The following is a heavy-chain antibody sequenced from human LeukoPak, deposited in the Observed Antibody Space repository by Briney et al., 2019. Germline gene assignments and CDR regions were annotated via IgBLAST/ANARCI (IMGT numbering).Heavy chain of an antibody. CDR2: ISAYNGNT. V-gene: IGHV1-18*01. CDR1: GYTFTSYG. J-gene: IGHJ6*02. D-gene: IGHD2-2*01. CDR3: ARDYIVVVPAAFKRYYYYYGMDV. Sequence: ASVKVSCKASGYTFTSYGISWVRQAPGQGLEWMGWISAYNGNTNYAQKLQGRVTMTTDTSTSTAYMELRSLRSDDTAVYYCARDYIVVVPAAFKRYYYYYGMDVWGQGTTVTVSS.